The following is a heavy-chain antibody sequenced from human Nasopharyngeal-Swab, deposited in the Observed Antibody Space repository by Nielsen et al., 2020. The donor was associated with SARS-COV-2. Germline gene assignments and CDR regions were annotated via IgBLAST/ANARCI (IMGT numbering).Heavy chain of an antibody. J-gene: IGHJ4*02. CDR1: GFTFSSYA. Sequence: GESLKISCAVSGFTFSSYAMSWVRQAPGKGLEWVSAISGSGGSTYYADSVKGRFTISRDNSKNTLYLQMNSLRAEDTAVYYCARDLNWGYGYWGQGALVTVSS. CDR2: ISGSGGST. CDR3: ARDLNWGYGY. D-gene: IGHD7-27*01. V-gene: IGHV3-23*01.